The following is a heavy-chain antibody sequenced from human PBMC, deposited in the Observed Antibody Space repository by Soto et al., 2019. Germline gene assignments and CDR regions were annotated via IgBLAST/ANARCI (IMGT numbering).Heavy chain of an antibody. D-gene: IGHD3-3*01. J-gene: IGHJ6*02. CDR3: ARSLTYYDFWSGPLGMDV. CDR1: GFTFSSYS. V-gene: IGHV3-21*01. Sequence: KPGGSLRLSCAASGFTFSSYSMNWVRQAPGKGLEWVSSISSSSSYIYYADSVKGRFTISRDNAKNSLYLQMNSLRAEDTAVYYCARSLTYYDFWSGPLGMDVWGQGTTVTVSS. CDR2: ISSSSSYI.